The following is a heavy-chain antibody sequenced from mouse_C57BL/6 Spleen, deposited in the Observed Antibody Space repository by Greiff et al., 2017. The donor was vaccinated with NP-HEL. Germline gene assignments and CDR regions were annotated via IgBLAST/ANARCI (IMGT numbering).Heavy chain of an antibody. CDR3: ARSGDYYSNSFDD. CDR2: IDPSDSYT. D-gene: IGHD2-5*01. V-gene: IGHV1-50*01. Sequence: QVQLQQPGAELVKPGASVKLSCKASGYTFTSYWMQWVKQRPGQGLEWIGEIDPSDSYTNYNQKFKGKATLTVDTSSSTAYMQLSSLTSEDSAVYYCARSGDYYSNSFDDWGTGTTVTVSA. J-gene: IGHJ1*03. CDR1: GYTFTSYW.